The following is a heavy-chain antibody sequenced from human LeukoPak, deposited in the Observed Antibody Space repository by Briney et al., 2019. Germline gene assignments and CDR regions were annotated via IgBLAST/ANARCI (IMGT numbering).Heavy chain of an antibody. V-gene: IGHV4-59*01. J-gene: IGHJ4*02. CDR2: IYYSGST. Sequence: SETLSLTCTVSGGSISSYYWSWIRQPPGKGLEWIGYIYYSGSTNYKPSLKSRVTISVETSKNQFSLKLRSVTAADTAVYYCARDGYYYDSSGYYGKFDYWGQGTLVTVSS. D-gene: IGHD3-22*01. CDR3: ARDGYYYDSSGYYGKFDY. CDR1: GGSISSYY.